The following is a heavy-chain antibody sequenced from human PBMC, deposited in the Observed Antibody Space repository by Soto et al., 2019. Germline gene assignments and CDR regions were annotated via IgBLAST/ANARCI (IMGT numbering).Heavy chain of an antibody. J-gene: IGHJ4*02. CDR3: AKDNSGYSYGLFDY. D-gene: IGHD5-18*01. CDR2: ISWNSGSI. V-gene: IGHV3-9*01. CDR1: GFTFDYYA. Sequence: GGSLRLSCAASGFTFDYYAMHWVRQAPGKGLEWVSGISWNSGSIGYADSVKGRFTISRDNAKNSLYLQMNSLRAEDTALYYCAKDNSGYSYGLFDYWGQGTLVTVSS.